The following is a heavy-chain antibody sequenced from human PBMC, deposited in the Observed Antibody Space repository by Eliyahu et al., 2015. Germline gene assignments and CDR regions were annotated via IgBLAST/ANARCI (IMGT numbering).Heavy chain of an antibody. D-gene: IGHD2-2*01. CDR1: GGSITSSHYY. CDR3: ARRAQLHVYYYMDV. CDR2: XYYSGSA. V-gene: IGHV4-39*01. Sequence: QLQIQESGPGLVKPSETLSLTCTVXGGSITSSHYYWVWIRQPPGKGLGWIGTXYYSGSAFYSPSLKSRVTMSVDTAKNQFSLKLSSVTAADSAVYYCARRAQLHVYYYMDVWGKGTTVTVSS. J-gene: IGHJ6*03.